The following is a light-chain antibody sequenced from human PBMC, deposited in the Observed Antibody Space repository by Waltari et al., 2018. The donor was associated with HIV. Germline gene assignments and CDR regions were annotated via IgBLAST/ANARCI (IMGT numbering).Light chain of an antibody. Sequence: QSALTQPPSASGALAQYVTISCTGTSSDVGGYGYAPWYQQHPDKAPKLIIYEVNKRPSGVPDRFSGSKSDNTASLTVAGLQDDDEAHYYCASYGDTNRVLFGGGTRVTVL. CDR1: SSDVGGYGY. J-gene: IGLJ6*01. CDR3: ASYGDTNRVL. CDR2: EVN. V-gene: IGLV2-8*01.